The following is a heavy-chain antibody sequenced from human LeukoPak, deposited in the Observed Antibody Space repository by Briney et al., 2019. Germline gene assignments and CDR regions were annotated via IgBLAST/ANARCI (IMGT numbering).Heavy chain of an antibody. Sequence: PGGSLRLSCGASGFTFSSYNMNWVRQAPGKGLMWVSRIEGDGNRITYADSVKGRFTISRDNAKNTLYLQMNSLRAEDTAVYYCTRDWRNLGYDYWGQGTLVTVSS. J-gene: IGHJ4*02. CDR1: GFTFSSYN. CDR3: TRDWRNLGYDY. CDR2: IEGDGNRI. D-gene: IGHD5-12*01. V-gene: IGHV3-74*01.